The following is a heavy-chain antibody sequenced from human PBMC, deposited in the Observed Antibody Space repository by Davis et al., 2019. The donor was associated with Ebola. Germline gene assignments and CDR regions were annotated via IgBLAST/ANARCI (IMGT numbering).Heavy chain of an antibody. CDR3: ARDWAYGDYNWYFDL. CDR1: GGSISSSNW. V-gene: IGHV4-4*02. D-gene: IGHD4-17*01. Sequence: SETLSLTCAVSGGSISSSNWWSWVRQPPGKGLEWIGEIYHSGSTNYNPSLKSRVTTSVDKSKNQFSLKLSSVTAADTAVYYCARDWAYGDYNWYFDLWGRGTLVTVSS. J-gene: IGHJ2*01. CDR2: IYHSGST.